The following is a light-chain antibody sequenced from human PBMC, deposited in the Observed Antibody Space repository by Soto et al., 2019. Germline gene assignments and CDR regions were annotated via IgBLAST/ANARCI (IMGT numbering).Light chain of an antibody. V-gene: IGLV2-23*03. Sequence: QSALTQPASVSGSPGQSITISCTGTSNDVGSYNLVSWYQQHPGKAPQLMIYEGSKRPSGVSNRFSGSKSDNTASLTISGLQAEDEADYYCCSYAGSSTVVFGGGTQLTVL. CDR3: CSYAGSSTVV. CDR1: SNDVGSYNL. CDR2: EGS. J-gene: IGLJ2*01.